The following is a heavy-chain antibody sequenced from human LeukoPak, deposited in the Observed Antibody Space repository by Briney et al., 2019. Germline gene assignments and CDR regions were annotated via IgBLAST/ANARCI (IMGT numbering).Heavy chain of an antibody. CDR1: GGSITSGNYF. CDR3: ARESWILEWLHDYYYYMDV. V-gene: IGHV4-61*02. Sequence: SETLSLTCTVSGGSITSGNYFWNWIRQPAGKGLEWIARIYSSGDTNYNPSLKSRVTLSVDTSNNQFSLKLSSVTAADTAVYYCARESWILEWLHDYYYYMDVWGKGTTVTVS. CDR2: IYSSGDT. D-gene: IGHD3-3*01. J-gene: IGHJ6*03.